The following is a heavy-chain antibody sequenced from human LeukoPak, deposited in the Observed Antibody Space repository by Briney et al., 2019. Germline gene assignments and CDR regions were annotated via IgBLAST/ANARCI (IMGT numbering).Heavy chain of an antibody. CDR1: GGSISSSNW. Sequence: SGTLSLTCAVSGGSISSSNWWSWVRQPPGKGLEWIGEIYHSGSTNYNPSLKSRVTISVDKSKNQFSLKLSSVTAADTAVYYCARVTGDPIGYLDYWGQGTLVTVSS. CDR3: ARVTGDPIGYLDY. V-gene: IGHV4-4*02. J-gene: IGHJ4*02. CDR2: IYHSGST. D-gene: IGHD7-27*01.